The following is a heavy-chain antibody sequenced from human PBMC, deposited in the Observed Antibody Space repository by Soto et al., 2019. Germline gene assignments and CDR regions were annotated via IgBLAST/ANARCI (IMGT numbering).Heavy chain of an antibody. Sequence: EVQLLESGGGLVQPGGSLRLSCAAPGFTFSNYAMNWVRQAPGKGLEWVSVISGSGGSTYYADSVKGRFTISRDNSTNTLYLQMNSLRVEDTAVYYCARRSSGWYFDYWGQGTLVTVSS. V-gene: IGHV3-23*01. J-gene: IGHJ4*02. CDR3: ARRSSGWYFDY. D-gene: IGHD6-19*01. CDR1: GFTFSNYA. CDR2: ISGSGGST.